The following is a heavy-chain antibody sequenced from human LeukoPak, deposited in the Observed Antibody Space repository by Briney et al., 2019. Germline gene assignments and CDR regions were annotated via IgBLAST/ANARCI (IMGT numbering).Heavy chain of an antibody. CDR3: ARSMTSSSSPYFDY. D-gene: IGHD6-6*01. CDR2: ISGSGGST. V-gene: IGHV3-23*01. CDR1: GFTFSSYA. J-gene: IGHJ4*02. Sequence: PGGSLRLSCAASGFTFSSYAMSWVRQAPGKGLEWVSAISGSGGSTYYADSVKGRFTISRDNAENSLYLQMNSLRAEDTAVYYCARSMTSSSSPYFDYWGQGTLVTVSS.